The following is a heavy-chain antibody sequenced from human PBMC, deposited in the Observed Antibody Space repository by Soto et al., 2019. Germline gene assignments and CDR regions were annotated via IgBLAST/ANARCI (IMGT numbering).Heavy chain of an antibody. J-gene: IGHJ4*02. D-gene: IGHD4-4*01. V-gene: IGHV3-73*01. CDR2: IRSKTNSYAT. Sequence: EVQLVESGGGLVQTGGSLKLSCAASGFTFSVSAMHWVRQASGKGLEWVGRIRSKTNSYATAYAASVKGTFTISRDDSKNTAYLQMNSLKTEDTAVYYFSRPGNSSLNYWGPGTLVTVSS. CDR1: GFTFSVSA. CDR3: SRPGNSSLNY.